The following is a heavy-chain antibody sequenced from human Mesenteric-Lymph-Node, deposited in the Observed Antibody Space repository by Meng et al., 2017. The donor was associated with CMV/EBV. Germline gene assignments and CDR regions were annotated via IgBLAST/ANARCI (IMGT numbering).Heavy chain of an antibody. Sequence: SETLSLTCTVSGGSISSYYWSWIRQPPGKGLEWIGYIYYSGSTDYNPSLKSRVTISVDTSKNQFSLKLSSVTAADTAVYYCAREGCSTTSCSYDYWGQGTLVTVSS. J-gene: IGHJ4*02. CDR1: GGSISSYY. D-gene: IGHD2-2*01. V-gene: IGHV4-59*01. CDR2: IYYSGST. CDR3: AREGCSTTSCSYDY.